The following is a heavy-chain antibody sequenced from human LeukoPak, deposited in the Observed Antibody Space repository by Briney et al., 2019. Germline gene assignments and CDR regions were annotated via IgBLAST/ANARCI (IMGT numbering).Heavy chain of an antibody. D-gene: IGHD6-13*01. J-gene: IGHJ3*02. Sequence: GGSLRLSCAASGFTFSSYSMNWVRQAPGKGLEWVSYISSSSSTIYYADSVKGRFTISRDNSKNSLYLQMNSLRAEDTAVYYCARAIAAARTGAFDIWGQGTIVTVSS. V-gene: IGHV3-48*04. CDR1: GFTFSSYS. CDR3: ARAIAAARTGAFDI. CDR2: ISSSSSTI.